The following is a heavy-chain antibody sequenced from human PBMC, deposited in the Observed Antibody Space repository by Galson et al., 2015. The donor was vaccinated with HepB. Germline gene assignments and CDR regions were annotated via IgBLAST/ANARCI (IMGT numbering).Heavy chain of an antibody. Sequence: SVKVSCKASGGTFSSYAISWVRQAPGQGLEWMGGIFPIFRITNYAQKFQGRVTITADKSTSTAYMELSSLRSEDTAVYYCASSCTNGVCYPYYYGMDVWGQGTTVTVSS. J-gene: IGHJ6*02. CDR3: ASSCTNGVCYPYYYGMDV. D-gene: IGHD2-8*01. V-gene: IGHV1-69*10. CDR1: GGTFSSYA. CDR2: IFPIFRIT.